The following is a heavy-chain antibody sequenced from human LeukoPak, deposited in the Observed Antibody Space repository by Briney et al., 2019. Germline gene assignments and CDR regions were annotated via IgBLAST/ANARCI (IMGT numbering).Heavy chain of an antibody. CDR3: ARDGVQVAGGLDY. J-gene: IGHJ4*02. V-gene: IGHV4-38-2*02. CDR2: IYEGETT. D-gene: IGHD6-19*01. CDR1: GYSISSGHY. Sequence: SETLSLTCTVSGYSISSGHYWGWIRQPPGKGLEWIGSIYEGETTYYNPSLKTRLTISLDTSKNQFSLKLSSVTAADTAVYYCARDGVQVAGGLDYWGQGTLVTVSS.